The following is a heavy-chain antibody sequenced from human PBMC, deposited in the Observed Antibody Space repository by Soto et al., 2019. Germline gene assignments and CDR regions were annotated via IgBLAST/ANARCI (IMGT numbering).Heavy chain of an antibody. J-gene: IGHJ6*02. V-gene: IGHV3-66*01. CDR1: GFTVSSNY. Sequence: GGSLRLSCAASGFTVSSNYMSWVRQAPGKGLEWVSVIYNGGSTYYADSVKGRFTISRDNAKNSLYLQMNSLRAEDTAVYYCARGTSQLPTPPYYYGMDVWGQGTTVTVSS. CDR3: ARGTSQLPTPPYYYGMDV. CDR2: IYNGGST. D-gene: IGHD1-1*01.